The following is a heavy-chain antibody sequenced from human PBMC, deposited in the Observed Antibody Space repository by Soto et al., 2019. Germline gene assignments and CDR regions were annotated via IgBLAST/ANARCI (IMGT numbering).Heavy chain of an antibody. CDR3: SQVRIMIMFGGVTYYSGMDV. CDR2: IFHSGKT. D-gene: IGHD3-16*01. CDR1: GGSISSGGYS. V-gene: IGHV4-30-2*01. J-gene: IGHJ6*02. Sequence: QLQLQESGPGLVKPSQTLSLTCAVSGGSISSGGYSWGWIRQPPGKGLEWIGNIFHSGKTNYNPVSQRRMTRSVVRSKNHFSLSLSAVTAADTAVYYCSQVRIMIMFGGVTYYSGMDVWGQGTAVSVSS.